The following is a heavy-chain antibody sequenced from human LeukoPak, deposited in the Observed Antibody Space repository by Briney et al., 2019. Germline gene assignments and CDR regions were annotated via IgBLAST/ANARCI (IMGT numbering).Heavy chain of an antibody. J-gene: IGHJ3*02. V-gene: IGHV3-23*01. Sequence: GGSLRLSCAASGLTFSSYAMSWVRQAPGKGLEWVSAISGSGGSTYYADSVKGRFTISRDNSKNTLYLQMNSLRAEDTAVYYCAKELFQVVPAAWDMIGAFDIWGQGTMVTVSS. D-gene: IGHD2-2*01. CDR3: AKELFQVVPAAWDMIGAFDI. CDR2: ISGSGGST. CDR1: GLTFSSYA.